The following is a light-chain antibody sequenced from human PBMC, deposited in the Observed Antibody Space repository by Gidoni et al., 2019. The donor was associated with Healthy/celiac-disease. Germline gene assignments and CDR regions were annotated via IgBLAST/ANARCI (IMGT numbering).Light chain of an antibody. CDR2: DAS. CDR1: QSVSSY. CDR3: QQRSNWPIT. V-gene: IGKV3-11*01. J-gene: IGKJ5*01. Sequence: PGERATLSCRASQSVSSYLAWYQQTPGQAPRLLIYDASNRATGIPARFSGSGSGTDFTLTISSLEPEDFAVYYCQQRSNWPITFGQGTRLEIK.